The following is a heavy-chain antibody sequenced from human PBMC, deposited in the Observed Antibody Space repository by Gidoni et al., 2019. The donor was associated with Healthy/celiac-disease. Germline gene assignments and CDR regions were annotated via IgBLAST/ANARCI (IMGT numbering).Heavy chain of an antibody. D-gene: IGHD3-10*01. CDR3: ARSGVKKTRYYYMDV. CDR1: VFTFSRYA. V-gene: IGHV3-30-3*01. Sequence: QVHLVASGLGVVQPGRSLRLSCAASVFTFSRYAMHWVRQAPVKGLAWVAVKSYDGSNKYYEDSVKGRFTISRENSKNTLYLQMNSLRAEETAGYYCARSGVKKTRYYYMDVWGKGTTVTVSS. J-gene: IGHJ6*03. CDR2: KSYDGSNK.